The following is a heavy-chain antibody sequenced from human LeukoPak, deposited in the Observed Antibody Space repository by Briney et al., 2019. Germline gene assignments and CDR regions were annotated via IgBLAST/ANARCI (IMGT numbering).Heavy chain of an antibody. Sequence: SETLSLTCAVYGGSFSGYYWSWIRQPPGKGLEWIGEINHSGSTNYNPSLKSRVTISVDTSKNQFSLKLSSVTAADTAVYYCARTRGNPTGVIPGVEYYFDYWGQGTLVTVSS. CDR2: INHSGST. J-gene: IGHJ4*02. CDR3: ARTRGNPTGVIPGVEYYFDY. CDR1: GGSFSGYY. D-gene: IGHD3-10*01. V-gene: IGHV4-34*01.